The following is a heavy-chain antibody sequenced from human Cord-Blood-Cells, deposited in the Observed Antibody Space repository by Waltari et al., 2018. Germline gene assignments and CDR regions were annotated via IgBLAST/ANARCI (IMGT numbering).Heavy chain of an antibody. CDR1: GFTFSSYE. V-gene: IGHV3-48*03. J-gene: IGHJ4*02. CDR3: ARVGGYYDSSGYFDY. D-gene: IGHD3-22*01. Sequence: EVQLVESGGGLVQPGGSLRLSCAASGFTFSSYEMTWVRQAPGKGLEWVSYISSSGSTIYYADSVKGRFTISRDNAKNSLYLQMNSLRAEDTAVYYCARVGGYYDSSGYFDYWGQGTLVTVSS. CDR2: ISSSGSTI.